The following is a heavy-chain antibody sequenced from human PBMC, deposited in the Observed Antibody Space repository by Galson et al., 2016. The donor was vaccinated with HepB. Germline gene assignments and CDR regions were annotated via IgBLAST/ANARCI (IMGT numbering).Heavy chain of an antibody. CDR1: GFTFISYN. D-gene: IGHD2-8*01. CDR2: VSTSGSATTM. CDR3: TKRCMTNTCHNADDF. J-gene: IGHJ4*02. Sequence: SLRLSCAASGFTFISYNMNWVRQAPGKGLEWVSYVSTSGSATTMFYADSVKGRFTISRDDSKSTLYLRMDSLRVEDTATYHCTKRCMTNTCHNADDFWGQGTLVTVSS. V-gene: IGHV3-48*01.